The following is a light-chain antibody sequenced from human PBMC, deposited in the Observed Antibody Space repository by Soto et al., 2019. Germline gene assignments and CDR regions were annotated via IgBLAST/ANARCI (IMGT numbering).Light chain of an antibody. Sequence: DIQMTQSPSTLSASVGDGVTITCRARQNIGSWLAWYQQKPGEAPKLLISKATNLQSGVPSRFSGSGSGTDFSLTISSLQPVDSATYFCQQYNDLQYSFGPGTKLDI. J-gene: IGKJ2*01. CDR1: QNIGSW. CDR2: KAT. V-gene: IGKV1-5*03. CDR3: QQYNDLQYS.